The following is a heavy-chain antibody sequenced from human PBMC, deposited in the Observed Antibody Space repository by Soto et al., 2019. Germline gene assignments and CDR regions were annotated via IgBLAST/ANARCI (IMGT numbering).Heavy chain of an antibody. J-gene: IGHJ4*02. CDR1: GFTFSDYY. Sequence: EVQLVESGGGLVQPGGSLRLSCAASGFTFSDYYMEWVRQAPGKGLECVGRVRNKANSHRQEYAASVKGRFTISRDDSKGSMSIQINSLNSADTVVYYCSRGHRAFDYWCQGTLVIVSS. CDR2: VRNKANSHRQ. D-gene: IGHD3-10*01. V-gene: IGHV3-72*01. CDR3: SRGHRAFDY.